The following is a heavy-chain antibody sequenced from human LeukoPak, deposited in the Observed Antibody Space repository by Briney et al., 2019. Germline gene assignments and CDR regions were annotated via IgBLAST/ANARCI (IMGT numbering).Heavy chain of an antibody. CDR2: VSGSGGST. V-gene: IGHV3-23*01. D-gene: IGHD3-22*01. CDR3: AKDRGGRVYFDSSGYIDN. Sequence: HPGGSLRLSCAASGFTFSNYAINWVRQAPGKGLEWVSGVSGSGGSTYYADSVKGRFTISRDNSKNTLYLQMNSLRAEDTAIYYCAKDRGGRVYFDSSGYIDNWGQGTLVTVSS. J-gene: IGHJ4*02. CDR1: GFTFSNYA.